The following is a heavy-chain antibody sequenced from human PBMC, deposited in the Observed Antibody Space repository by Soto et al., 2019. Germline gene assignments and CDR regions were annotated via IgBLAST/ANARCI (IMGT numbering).Heavy chain of an antibody. J-gene: IGHJ5*02. CDR2: ISDLGDSV. D-gene: IGHD2-21*02. Sequence: QLLESGGGFIQPGVSPRVSCAASGFNFGIYAMSWVRQAPGRRLEWLSSISDLGDSVYYADSVKGRFTVSRDNSKNTLYLQLDRLRAEDTAGYHGARYSRCGGDCPLDLWGRGTLVTVSS. V-gene: IGHV3-23*01. CDR3: ARYSRCGGDCPLDL. CDR1: GFNFGIYA.